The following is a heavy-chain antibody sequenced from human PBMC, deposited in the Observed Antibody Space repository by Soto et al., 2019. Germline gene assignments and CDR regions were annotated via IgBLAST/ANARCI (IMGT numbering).Heavy chain of an antibody. J-gene: IGHJ4*02. D-gene: IGHD4-17*01. CDR2: ISWNSGSI. V-gene: IGHV3-9*01. CDR1: GFTFDDYA. Sequence: EVQLVESGGGLVQPGRSLRLSCAASGFTFDDYAMHWVRQAPGKGLEWVSGISWNSGSIGYADSVKGRFTISRENAKNSRYLQRNSLRAADTALYYCAKDLTTVTTLYFDYWGQGTLVTVSS. CDR3: AKDLTTVTTLYFDY.